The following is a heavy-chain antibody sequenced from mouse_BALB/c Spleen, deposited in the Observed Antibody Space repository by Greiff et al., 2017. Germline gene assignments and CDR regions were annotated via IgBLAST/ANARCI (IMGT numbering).Heavy chain of an antibody. CDR3: ARDAGYGNYVWFAY. CDR2: SRNKANDYTT. J-gene: IGHJ3*01. Sequence: EVQLVESGGGLVQPGGSLRLSCATSGFTFSDFYMEWVRQPPGKRLEWIAASRNKANDYTTEYSASVKGRFIVSRDTSQSILYLQMNALRAEDTAIYYCARDAGYGNYVWFAYWGQGTLVTVSA. D-gene: IGHD2-10*02. CDR1: GFTFSDFY. V-gene: IGHV7-1*02.